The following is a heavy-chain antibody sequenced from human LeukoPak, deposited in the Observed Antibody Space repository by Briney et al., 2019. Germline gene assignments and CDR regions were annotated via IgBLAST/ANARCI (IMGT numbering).Heavy chain of an antibody. J-gene: IGHJ5*02. V-gene: IGHV4-61*02. D-gene: IGHD1-14*01. CDR3: ARGMYRPGMDLFDP. Sequence: SQTLSLTCTVSGGSISSGSYYWTWIRQPAGKGLEWIGRMYTSGSANYNPSLKSRVTISLDTSKNQFSLKLSSVTAADTAVYYCARGMYRPGMDLFDPWGQGTLVTVSS. CDR1: GGSISSGSYY. CDR2: MYTSGSA.